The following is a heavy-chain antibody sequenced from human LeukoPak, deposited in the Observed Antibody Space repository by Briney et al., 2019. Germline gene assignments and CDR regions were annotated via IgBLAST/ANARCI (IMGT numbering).Heavy chain of an antibody. CDR1: GFTFDDYA. D-gene: IGHD1-26*01. J-gene: IGHJ4*02. Sequence: GGSLRLSCAASGFTFDDYAMHLVRQAPGKGLEWVSGISWNSGSIGYADSVKGRFTISRDNAKNSLYLQMNSLRAEDTALYYCAKDMLVGALDYWGQGTLVTVSS. V-gene: IGHV3-9*01. CDR3: AKDMLVGALDY. CDR2: ISWNSGSI.